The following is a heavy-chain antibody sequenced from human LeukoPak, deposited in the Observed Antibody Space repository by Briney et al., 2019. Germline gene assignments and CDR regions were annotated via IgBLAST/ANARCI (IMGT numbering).Heavy chain of an antibody. D-gene: IGHD3-16*01. CDR1: GGSVTDYY. J-gene: IGHJ5*02. V-gene: IGHV4-59*02. CDR3: ARGAIRRSPFDP. CDR2: IYYSGST. Sequence: PSETLSLTCTVSGGSVTDYYWSWIRQSPGKGLEWIGYIYYSGSTNYNPSLKSRVTISVDTSKNQFSLKLSSVTAADTAVYYCARGAIRRSPFDPWGQGTLVTVSS.